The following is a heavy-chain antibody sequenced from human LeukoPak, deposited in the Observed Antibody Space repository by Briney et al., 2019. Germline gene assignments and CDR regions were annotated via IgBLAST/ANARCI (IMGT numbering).Heavy chain of an antibody. V-gene: IGHV3-53*01. Sequence: PGGSLRLSCAASGFPVSSNYMSWVRQAPGKGLEWVSVIYSGGSTYYADSVKGRFTISRDNSKNTLYLQMNSLRAEDTAVYYCARPLLGYCSGGSCYDYWGQGTLVTVSS. CDR2: IYSGGST. CDR1: GFPVSSNY. CDR3: ARPLLGYCSGGSCYDY. J-gene: IGHJ4*02. D-gene: IGHD2-15*01.